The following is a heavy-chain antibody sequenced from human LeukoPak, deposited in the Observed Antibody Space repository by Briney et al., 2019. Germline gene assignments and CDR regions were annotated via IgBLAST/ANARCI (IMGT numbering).Heavy chain of an antibody. J-gene: IGHJ6*03. Sequence: RSGGSLRLSCAASGFTFSSFWMHWVRQPPGKGLVWVSGINSDGSTTGYADSVKGRFTISRDNARNSLSLQMNSLRAEDTAVYYCARVTSQIQLWPKYYSYYYIDVWGKGTTVTISS. D-gene: IGHD5-18*01. CDR2: INSDGSTT. CDR3: ARVTSQIQLWPKYYSYYYIDV. V-gene: IGHV3-74*01. CDR1: GFTFSSFW.